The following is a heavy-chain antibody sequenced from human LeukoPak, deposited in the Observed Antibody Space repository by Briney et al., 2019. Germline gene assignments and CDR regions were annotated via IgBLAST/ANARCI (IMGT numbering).Heavy chain of an antibody. CDR3: ARDHVYGGADY. CDR2: ISGDGGTT. V-gene: IGHV3-43*02. Sequence: GGSLRLSCEASGFTFNSCAMHWVRHAPGKGLEWVSLISGDGGTTYYADSVQGRFIISRDNSKNSLHLQMNSLKTEDTALYYCARDHVYGGADYWGQGTLVTVSS. D-gene: IGHD4-23*01. CDR1: GFTFNSCA. J-gene: IGHJ4*02.